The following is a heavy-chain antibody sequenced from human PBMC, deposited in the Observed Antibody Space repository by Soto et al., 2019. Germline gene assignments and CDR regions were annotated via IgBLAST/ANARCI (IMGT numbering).Heavy chain of an antibody. Sequence: QVQLVQSGAEVKKPGSSVKVSCKASGGTFSSYAISWVRQAPGQGLEWMGGIIPIFGTANYAQKFQGRVTITAEESTSQAYMELGSLRSEHTALYYCASQMGVTGTYEYYYGMDVWGQGTTVTVSS. V-gene: IGHV1-69*12. CDR1: GGTFSSYA. J-gene: IGHJ6*02. D-gene: IGHD1-20*01. CDR2: IIPIFGTA. CDR3: ASQMGVTGTYEYYYGMDV.